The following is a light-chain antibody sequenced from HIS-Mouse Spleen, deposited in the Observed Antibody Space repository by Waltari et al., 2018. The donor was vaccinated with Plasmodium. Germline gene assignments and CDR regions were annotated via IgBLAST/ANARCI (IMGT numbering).Light chain of an antibody. V-gene: IGKV1-39*01. CDR3: QQYYSTPYT. CDR1: QSISSY. J-gene: IGKJ2*01. Sequence: DIQMTQSPSSLSASVGDRVTITCRASQSISSYLNLYQQKPGKAPKLLIYSASSLQSGVPSRFSGSVSGTDFTLTISSLQAEDVAVYYCQQYYSTPYTFGQGTKLEIK. CDR2: SAS.